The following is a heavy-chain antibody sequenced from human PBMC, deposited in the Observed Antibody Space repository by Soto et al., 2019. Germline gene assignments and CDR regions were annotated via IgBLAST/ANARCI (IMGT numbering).Heavy chain of an antibody. CDR2: INPNGGGT. CDR3: ARDGIAVASIYGMDV. D-gene: IGHD6-19*01. J-gene: IGHJ6*02. V-gene: IGHV1-2*04. Sequence: ASVKVSCKASGYIFTDYYMHWVRQAPGQGLEWMGWINPNGGGTYYPQKFQGWVTMTRDTFINTAYMELTRLRSDDTAVYYCARDGIAVASIYGMDVWGQGTTVTVSS. CDR1: GYIFTDYY.